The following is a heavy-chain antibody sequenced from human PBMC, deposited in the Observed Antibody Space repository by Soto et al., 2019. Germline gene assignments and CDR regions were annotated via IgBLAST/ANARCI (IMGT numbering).Heavy chain of an antibody. V-gene: IGHV3-23*01. J-gene: IGHJ3*02. CDR2: ISGSGGST. CDR3: AKDTDFGILTGMDAFDI. CDR1: GFTFSSYA. Sequence: GGSLRLSCAASGFTFSSYAMSWVRQAPGKGLEWVSAISGSGGSTYYEDSVKGRFNISRDNSKNTMYLQMNSLRAEATAVYYCAKDTDFGILTGMDAFDIWGQGTMVTVSS. D-gene: IGHD3-9*01.